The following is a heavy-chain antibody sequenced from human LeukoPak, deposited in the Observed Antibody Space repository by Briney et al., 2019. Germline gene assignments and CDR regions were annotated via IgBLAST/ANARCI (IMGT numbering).Heavy chain of an antibody. Sequence: SETLSLTCAVYGGSFSGYYWSWIRQPPGKGLEWIGYIYHSGSTYYNPSLKSRVTISVDRSKNQFSLKLSSVTAADTAVYYCARVRAGYFDYWGQGTLVTVSS. CDR2: IYHSGST. CDR3: ARVRAGYFDY. CDR1: GGSFSGYY. D-gene: IGHD6-25*01. V-gene: IGHV4-34*01. J-gene: IGHJ4*02.